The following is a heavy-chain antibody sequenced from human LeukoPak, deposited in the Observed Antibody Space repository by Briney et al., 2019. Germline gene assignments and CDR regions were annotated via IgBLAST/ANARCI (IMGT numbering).Heavy chain of an antibody. D-gene: IGHD1-14*01. Sequence: SSETLSLTCSVSGGSVSSYYWSWIRQSPGKGLEWIGYIHNSGRTNYNPSLKSRVTGFVDTSKNQVSLRLSSVTAADTAVYYCARHGTISSESYFDYWGQGALVAVSS. CDR1: GGSVSSYY. CDR2: IHNSGRT. J-gene: IGHJ4*02. V-gene: IGHV4-59*08. CDR3: ARHGTISSESYFDY.